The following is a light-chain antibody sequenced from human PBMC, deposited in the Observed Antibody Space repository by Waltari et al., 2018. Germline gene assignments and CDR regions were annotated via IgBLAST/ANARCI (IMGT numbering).Light chain of an antibody. V-gene: IGLV1-44*01. CDR1: ASNIGNNL. Sequence: QSVLTQPPSVSGTPGQRVTISCSGSASNIGNNLVNWYQQFPGKAPKLLIDRGDQRPSGAPDRFSGSKSGTSASLAIRGLQSEDEADYYCAAWDDSLNGRWVFGGGTKVTVL. CDR3: AAWDDSLNGRWV. J-gene: IGLJ3*02. CDR2: RGD.